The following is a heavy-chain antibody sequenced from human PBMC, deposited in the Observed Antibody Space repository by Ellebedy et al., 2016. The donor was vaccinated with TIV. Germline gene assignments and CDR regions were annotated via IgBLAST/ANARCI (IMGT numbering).Heavy chain of an antibody. J-gene: IGHJ4*02. Sequence: ESLKISCTVSGYSISGAYYWGWIRQPPGKGLEWIGEVNHSGNTNYSPSLKSRVAISIDTSKTQFSLKLRSVTAADTAVYYCAGVGTRFDYWGQGTLVTVSS. CDR3: AGVGTRFDY. CDR2: VNHSGNT. D-gene: IGHD4-23*01. V-gene: IGHV4-38-2*02. CDR1: GYSISGAYY.